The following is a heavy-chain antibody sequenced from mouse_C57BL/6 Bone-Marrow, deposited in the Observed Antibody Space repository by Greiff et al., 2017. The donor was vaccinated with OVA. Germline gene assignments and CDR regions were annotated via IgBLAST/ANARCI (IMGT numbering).Heavy chain of an antibody. J-gene: IGHJ2*01. CDR2: INPSTGGT. D-gene: IGHD1-1*02. CDR3: ARLDYAFDY. Sequence: EVKLVESGPELVKPGASVKISCKASGYSFTGYYMNWVKQSPEKSLEWIGEINPSTGGTTYNQKFKAKATLTVDKSSSTAYMQLKSLTSEDSAVYYCARLDYAFDYWGQGTTLTVSS. CDR1: GYSFTGYY. V-gene: IGHV1-42*01.